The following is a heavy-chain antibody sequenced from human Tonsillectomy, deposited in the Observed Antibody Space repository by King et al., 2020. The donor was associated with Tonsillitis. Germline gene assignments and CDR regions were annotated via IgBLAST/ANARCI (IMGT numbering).Heavy chain of an antibody. D-gene: IGHD1-26*01. Sequence: VQLVESGGGLVQPGGSLRLSCAASGFTFSSHAMTWVRQAPGKGLQWVSTVSGSDGATFYAESVKGRFTISRDNSKNTLFLQMNSLRAEDTAVYYCAKDLEPWGLRGFDYWGQGTLVTVSS. J-gene: IGHJ4*02. CDR3: AKDLEPWGLRGFDY. CDR1: GFTFSSHA. CDR2: VSGSDGAT. V-gene: IGHV3-23*04.